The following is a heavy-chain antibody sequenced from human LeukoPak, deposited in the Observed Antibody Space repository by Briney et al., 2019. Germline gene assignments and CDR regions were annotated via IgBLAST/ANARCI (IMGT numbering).Heavy chain of an antibody. Sequence: GGSLRLSCAASGFTFSSYSMNWVRQAPGKGLEWVSSISSSSSYIYYADSVKGRFTISRDNAKNSLYLQMNSLRAEDTAVYYCARGLTAAGVYYYGMDVLGQGTTVTVSS. D-gene: IGHD6-13*01. CDR3: ARGLTAAGVYYYGMDV. J-gene: IGHJ6*02. CDR1: GFTFSSYS. V-gene: IGHV3-21*01. CDR2: ISSSSSYI.